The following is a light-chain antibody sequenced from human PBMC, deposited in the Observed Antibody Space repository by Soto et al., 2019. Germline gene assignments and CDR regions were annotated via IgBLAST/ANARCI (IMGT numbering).Light chain of an antibody. J-gene: IGKJ1*01. CDR1: QSISSW. CDR2: KAS. V-gene: IGKV1-5*03. CDR3: QQYNSYSQT. Sequence: DIQMTQSPSTLSASVGDRVTITCRASQSISSWLAWYQQKPGKDPKLLIYKASSLESGVPSRFSGSGSGTEFTLTISSLQPDDFATYYCQQYNSYSQTFGQGTKV.